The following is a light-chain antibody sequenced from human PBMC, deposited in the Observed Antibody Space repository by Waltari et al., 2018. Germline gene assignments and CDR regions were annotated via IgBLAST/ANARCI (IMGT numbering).Light chain of an antibody. CDR2: RSN. V-gene: IGLV1-47*03. J-gene: IGLJ2*01. CDR1: NSNIGNNY. CDR3: AAWDDSLGGHVV. Sequence: QSVLTQPPSASGTPGQRVTISCSGSNSNIGNNYVYWYQQLPGSVPKLLIYRSNQRPSGVPDRFSGSRSGTSASLAISGLWSEDEAEYYCAAWDDSLGGHVVFGGGTKLTVL.